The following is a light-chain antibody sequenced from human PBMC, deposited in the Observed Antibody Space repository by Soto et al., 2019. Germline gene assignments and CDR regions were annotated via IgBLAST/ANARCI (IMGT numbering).Light chain of an antibody. Sequence: DIQMTQSPSTLSASVGDRVTITCRASQSISSWLAWYQQKPGKAPKLLIYDASSLESGVPSRFSGSGSGTEFTLTSSSLQPDDFATYYFQQYNSYSRTFGPGTKVDIK. CDR3: QQYNSYSRT. CDR1: QSISSW. CDR2: DAS. V-gene: IGKV1-5*01. J-gene: IGKJ3*01.